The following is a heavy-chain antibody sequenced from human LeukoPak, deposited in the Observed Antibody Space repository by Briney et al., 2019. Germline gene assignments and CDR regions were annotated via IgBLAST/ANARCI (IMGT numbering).Heavy chain of an antibody. Sequence: SETLSLTCAVSGYSISNGYQWAWIRPAPGNTLEWIGSIYHSGSAHYNPSLKSRVTISVDTSNNHFSLRLGSVTAADTAVYYCARDPRWLTPDCTSTSCYENYFDPWGQGTLVTVSS. D-gene: IGHD2-2*01. CDR1: GYSISNGYQ. CDR3: ARDPRWLTPDCTSTSCYENYFDP. V-gene: IGHV4-38-2*02. CDR2: IYHSGSA. J-gene: IGHJ5*02.